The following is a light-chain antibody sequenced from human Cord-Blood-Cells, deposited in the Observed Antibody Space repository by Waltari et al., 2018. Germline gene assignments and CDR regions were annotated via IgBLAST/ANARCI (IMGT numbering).Light chain of an antibody. Sequence: QSVLTQPPSASGTPGQRVTISCSGSSSHIGSTTVNWYQQLPGTAPKLLIYRNNQRPSGVPDRFSGSKSGTSASLAISGLQAEDEADYYCAAWDDSLNGPVFGGGTKLTVL. CDR2: RNN. CDR3: AAWDDSLNGPV. J-gene: IGLJ3*02. CDR1: SSHIGSTT. V-gene: IGLV1-44*01.